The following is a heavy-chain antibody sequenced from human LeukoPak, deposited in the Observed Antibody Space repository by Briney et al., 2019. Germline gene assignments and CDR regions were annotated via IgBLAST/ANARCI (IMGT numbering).Heavy chain of an antibody. D-gene: IGHD2-2*01. Sequence: AGSLRLSCAAPVFTFSSYGMHCVRQAPGKGLEWVAFIRYDGSNKYYADSVKVRFTISRDNSKNTLYLQMNSLRAEDTAVYYCAKGEYCSSTSCDPFDPWGQGTLVTVSS. CDR2: IRYDGSNK. CDR1: VFTFSSYG. J-gene: IGHJ5*02. CDR3: AKGEYCSSTSCDPFDP. V-gene: IGHV3-30*02.